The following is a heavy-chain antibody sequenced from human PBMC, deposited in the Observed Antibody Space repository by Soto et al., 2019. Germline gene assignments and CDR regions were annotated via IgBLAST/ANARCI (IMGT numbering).Heavy chain of an antibody. CDR1: GGSISSYY. Sequence: SETLSLTCTVSGGSISSYYWSWIRQPPGKGLEWNGYIDYSGSTNYNPSLKGRVTISVDTSKNQFSLKVRSVTAADTAVYYCAGGDEYGDSNVPTFDYWGQGTLVTVSS. J-gene: IGHJ4*02. CDR3: AGGDEYGDSNVPTFDY. D-gene: IGHD4-17*01. V-gene: IGHV4-59*08. CDR2: IDYSGST.